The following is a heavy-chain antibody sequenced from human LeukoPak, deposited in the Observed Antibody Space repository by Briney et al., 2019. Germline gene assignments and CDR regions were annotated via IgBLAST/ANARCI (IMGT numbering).Heavy chain of an antibody. CDR3: AKNGYSYGLYDAFDI. V-gene: IGHV3-30-3*02. D-gene: IGHD5-18*01. J-gene: IGHJ3*02. CDR1: GFTFNSYS. CDR2: ISFDGSNK. Sequence: GGSLRLSCGASGFTFNSYSMHWVRQAPGKGLEWVAFISFDGSNKYYADSVKGRFTISRDNSKNTLYLQMSSLRAEDTAVYYCAKNGYSYGLYDAFDIWGQGTMVTVSS.